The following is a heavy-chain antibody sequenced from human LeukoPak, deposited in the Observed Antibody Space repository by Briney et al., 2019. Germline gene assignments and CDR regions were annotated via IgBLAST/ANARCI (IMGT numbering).Heavy chain of an antibody. CDR1: GGSISRGRYY. V-gene: IGHV4-61*02. Sequence: SQTLSLTCKVSGGSISRGRYYWSWIRQPAGKRLEWIGRIYTSGSTNYNPSLKSRVTISVDTSKNQFSLKLSSVTAADTAVYYCARDYLGYYYYMDVWGKGTTVTVSS. CDR3: ARDYLGYYYYMDV. CDR2: IYTSGST. J-gene: IGHJ6*03.